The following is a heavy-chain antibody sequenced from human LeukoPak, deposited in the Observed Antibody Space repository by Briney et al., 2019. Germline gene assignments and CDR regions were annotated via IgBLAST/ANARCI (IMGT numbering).Heavy chain of an antibody. CDR3: ARHARGSYSTYWFDP. CDR2: IYYSGST. Sequence: SETLSLSCTVSGGSISSYYWSWIRQPPGKGLEWIGYIYYSGSTNYNPSLKNRVTISVDTSKNQFSLKLNSVTAADTAVYYCARHARGSYSTYWFDPWGQGTLVTVSS. V-gene: IGHV4-59*08. J-gene: IGHJ5*02. CDR1: GGSISSYY. D-gene: IGHD1-26*01.